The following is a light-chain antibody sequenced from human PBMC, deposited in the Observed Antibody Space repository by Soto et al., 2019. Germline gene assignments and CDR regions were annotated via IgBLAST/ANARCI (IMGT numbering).Light chain of an antibody. J-gene: IGKJ1*01. V-gene: IGKV1-27*01. CDR2: SAS. CDR1: QGINNY. Sequence: DIQMTQSPSSLSASVGDSVTITCRASQGINNYLAWYQQKPGKVPVLLIYSASTLKPGIPSRFSGSGAGTDFTLTISSLQPEDFATYYCPKYDSAPRTFGQGTKVDIK. CDR3: PKYDSAPRT.